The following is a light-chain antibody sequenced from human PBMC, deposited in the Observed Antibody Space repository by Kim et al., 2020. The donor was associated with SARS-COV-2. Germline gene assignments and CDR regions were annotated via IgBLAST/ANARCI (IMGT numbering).Light chain of an antibody. Sequence: QRVTSSGTGSSAKIGANYDVHWYQQHPGTAPKLLIYGSDRRPSGVPDRFSGSRSGTAGSLTITGLQAEDEADYYCQSYDNSLTIRVFGGGTRLTVL. V-gene: IGLV1-40*01. CDR2: GSD. CDR3: QSYDNSLTIRV. CDR1: SAKIGANYD. J-gene: IGLJ3*02.